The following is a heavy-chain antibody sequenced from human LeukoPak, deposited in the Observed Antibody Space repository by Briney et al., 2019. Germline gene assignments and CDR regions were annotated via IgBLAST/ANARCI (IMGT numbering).Heavy chain of an antibody. J-gene: IGHJ3*02. Sequence: GGSLRLSRTASGFTFSNHAMNWVRQAPGKGLEWVSVISAGSTTTYYAGSVKGHFTISRDNSENTLYLQMNNLRVEDTAIYYCARDRSSISARTIDAFDIWGQGTMVTVSS. CDR2: ISAGSTTT. V-gene: IGHV3-23*01. D-gene: IGHD6-6*01. CDR1: GFTFSNHA. CDR3: ARDRSSISARTIDAFDI.